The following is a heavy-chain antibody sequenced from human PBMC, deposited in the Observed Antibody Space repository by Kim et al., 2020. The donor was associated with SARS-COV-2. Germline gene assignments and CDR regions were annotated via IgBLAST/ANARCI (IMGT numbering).Heavy chain of an antibody. D-gene: IGHD3-10*01. Sequence: SPHHDPSRKSRVTISVDTSKNQFSLKLGSVTAADTAVYYCARGPGGDFDYWGQGTLVTVSS. CDR2: SP. CDR3: ARGPGGDFDY. J-gene: IGHJ4*02. V-gene: IGHV4-34*01.